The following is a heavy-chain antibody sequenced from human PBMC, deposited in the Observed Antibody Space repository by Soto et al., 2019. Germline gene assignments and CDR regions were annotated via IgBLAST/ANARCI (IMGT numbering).Heavy chain of an antibody. Sequence: SQTLSLTCDISGDSVSSNSAAWSWIRQSPSRGLEWLGRTYYRSKWYTDYAVSVKSRITINPDTSKNQFSLQLNSVTPEDTAVYYCVRLGDGSYFDHWGQGNLVTVSS. CDR1: GDSVSSNSAA. J-gene: IGHJ4*02. CDR2: TYYRSKWYT. V-gene: IGHV6-1*01. D-gene: IGHD1-26*01. CDR3: VRLGDGSYFDH.